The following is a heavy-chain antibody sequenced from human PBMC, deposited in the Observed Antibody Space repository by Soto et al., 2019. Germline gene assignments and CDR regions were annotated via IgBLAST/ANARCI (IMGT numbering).Heavy chain of an antibody. D-gene: IGHD2-2*01. Sequence: PGGSLRLSCAASGFTFSSYGMHWVRQAPGKGLEWVAVIWYDGSNKYYADSVKGRFTISRDNSKNTLYLQMNSLRAEDTAVYYCARDGGRSTKYGMDVWGQGTTVTVSS. CDR3: ARDGGRSTKYGMDV. CDR2: IWYDGSNK. J-gene: IGHJ6*02. V-gene: IGHV3-33*01. CDR1: GFTFSSYG.